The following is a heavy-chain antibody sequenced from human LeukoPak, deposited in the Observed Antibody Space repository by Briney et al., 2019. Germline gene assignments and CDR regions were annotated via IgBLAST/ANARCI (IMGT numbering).Heavy chain of an antibody. Sequence: SQTLSLTCTVSGGSISSGPYYWSWIRQPAGKGLEWFGRVSTSGSTFYNPSLKSRVTISVDTSKNQFSLKLSSVTAADTAVYYCARGGKGSGSYYPDYWGQGTLVTVSS. V-gene: IGHV4-61*02. CDR1: GGSISSGPYY. CDR2: VSTSGST. CDR3: ARGGKGSGSYYPDY. D-gene: IGHD3-10*01. J-gene: IGHJ4*02.